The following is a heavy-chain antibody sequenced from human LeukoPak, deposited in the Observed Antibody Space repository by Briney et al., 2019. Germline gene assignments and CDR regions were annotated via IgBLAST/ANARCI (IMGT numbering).Heavy chain of an antibody. CDR3: AREGIAAAGTFYP. Sequence: ASVTVSCKASGYTFTDYYMHWVRPPPAQGLKWMGGINPNSGGTNYAQKFQGRVTMTRDTSISTAYMELSRLRSDDTAVYYCAREGIAAAGTFYPWGQGTLVTVSS. CDR1: GYTFTDYY. J-gene: IGHJ5*02. D-gene: IGHD6-13*01. V-gene: IGHV1-2*02. CDR2: INPNSGGT.